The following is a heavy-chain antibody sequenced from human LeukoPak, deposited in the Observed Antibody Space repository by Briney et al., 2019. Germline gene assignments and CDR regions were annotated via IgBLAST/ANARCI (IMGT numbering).Heavy chain of an antibody. CDR1: GGSISSGTNY. D-gene: IGHD5-18*01. V-gene: IGHV4-39*01. J-gene: IGHJ4*02. Sequence: SETLSLTCTVSGGSISSGTNYWGWIRQPPGKGLEWIGSIYYRGSTYYSPSLKSRVTISVDTSNKQISLKLNSVTAADTAVYYCANLNPYTAMVYYWGQGALVTVSS. CDR2: IYYRGST. CDR3: ANLNPYTAMVYY.